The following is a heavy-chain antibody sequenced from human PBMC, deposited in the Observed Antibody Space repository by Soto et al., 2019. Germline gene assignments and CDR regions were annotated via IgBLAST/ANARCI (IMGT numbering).Heavy chain of an antibody. CDR3: ALHYGSGSNYYYYGMDV. D-gene: IGHD3-10*01. J-gene: IGHJ6*02. V-gene: IGHV1-69*12. CDR2: IIPIFGTA. Sequence: QVQLVQSGAEVKKPGSSVKVSCKASGGTFSSYAISWVRQAPGQGLEWMGGIIPIFGTADYAQMFQGRVTITADESTSTAYMELSSLRSEDTAVYYCALHYGSGSNYYYYGMDVWGQGTTVTVSS. CDR1: GGTFSSYA.